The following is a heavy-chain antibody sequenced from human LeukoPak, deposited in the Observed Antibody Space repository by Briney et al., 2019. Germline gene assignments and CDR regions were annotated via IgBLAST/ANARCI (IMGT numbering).Heavy chain of an antibody. CDR2: ISGRGDNT. D-gene: IGHD6-6*01. CDR3: AKWKYSNSGIDGY. V-gene: IGHV3-23*01. Sequence: PGGSLRLSCAASGFTFSSYAMSWVRQVPGKGLEWVSVISGRGDNTYYADSVKGRFTISRDNSKNMLYLQMNSLRAEDTAVYYCAKWKYSNSGIDGYWGQGTLVTVSS. CDR1: GFTFSSYA. J-gene: IGHJ4*02.